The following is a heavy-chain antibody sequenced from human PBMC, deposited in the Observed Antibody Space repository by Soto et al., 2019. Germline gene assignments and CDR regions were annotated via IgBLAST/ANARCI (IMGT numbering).Heavy chain of an antibody. Sequence: GGSLRLSCAASGFTFSDYYMSWIRQAPGKGLERVSYISSSGSIIYYTDSVKGRFTISRDNAKNSLSLQMNSLKTEDTAVYYCARGWALGELVPGAFDYWGQGILVTVSS. V-gene: IGHV3-11*01. CDR3: ARGWALGELVPGAFDY. D-gene: IGHD3-16*01. CDR1: GFTFSDYY. CDR2: ISSSGSII. J-gene: IGHJ4*02.